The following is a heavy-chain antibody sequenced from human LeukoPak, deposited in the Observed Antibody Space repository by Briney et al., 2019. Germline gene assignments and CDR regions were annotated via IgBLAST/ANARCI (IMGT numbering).Heavy chain of an antibody. D-gene: IGHD6-19*01. CDR1: GGTFSSYA. Sequence: SVKVSCKASGGTFSSYAISWVRQAPGQGLEWMGRIIPIFGTANYAQKFQGRVTITTDESTSTADMELSSLRSEDTAVYYCARGSRQWLVRLDYWGQGTLVTVSS. CDR2: IIPIFGTA. V-gene: IGHV1-69*05. J-gene: IGHJ4*02. CDR3: ARGSRQWLVRLDY.